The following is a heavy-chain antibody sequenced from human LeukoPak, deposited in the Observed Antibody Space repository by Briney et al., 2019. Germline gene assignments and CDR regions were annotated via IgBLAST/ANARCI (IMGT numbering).Heavy chain of an antibody. J-gene: IGHJ4*02. CDR2: ISSSSSYI. V-gene: IGHV3-21*01. CDR3: ARVTGDYGGNSADY. CDR1: GFTFSSYS. Sequence: GGSLRLSCAASGFTFSSYSMNWVRQAPGKGLEWVSSISSSSSYIYYADSVKGRFTISRDNAKNSLYLQMNSLRAEDTAVYYCARVTGDYGGNSADYWGQGTLVAVSS. D-gene: IGHD4-23*01.